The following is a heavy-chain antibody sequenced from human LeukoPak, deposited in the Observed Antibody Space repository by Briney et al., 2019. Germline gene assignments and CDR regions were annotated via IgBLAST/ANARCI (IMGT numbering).Heavy chain of an antibody. V-gene: IGHV3-7*03. Sequence: GGSLRLSCAASGFTFGSYWMSWVRQAPGKGLEWVANIKQDGSEKYYVDSVKGRFTISRDNAKNSLYLQMNSLRAEDTAVYYCASGGIQLWLASLWGQGTLVTVSS. J-gene: IGHJ4*02. CDR3: ASGGIQLWLASL. CDR2: IKQDGSEK. CDR1: GFTFGSYW. D-gene: IGHD5-18*01.